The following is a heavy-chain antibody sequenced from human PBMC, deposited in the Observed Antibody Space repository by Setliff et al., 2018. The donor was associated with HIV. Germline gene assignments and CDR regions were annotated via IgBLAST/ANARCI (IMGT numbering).Heavy chain of an antibody. J-gene: IGHJ4*02. CDR2: INSGERT. Sequence: GGSLRLSCAASGFSFSNYAMSWVSQAQGKGVEWVSTINSGERTFYTKSVKGRFTISTDNSKSTLYLQVNSLRAEDTAVYFCAKAHWDPLSPDYWGQGTLVTVSS. V-gene: IGHV3-23*01. CDR1: GFSFSNYA. CDR3: AKAHWDPLSPDY. D-gene: IGHD1-26*01.